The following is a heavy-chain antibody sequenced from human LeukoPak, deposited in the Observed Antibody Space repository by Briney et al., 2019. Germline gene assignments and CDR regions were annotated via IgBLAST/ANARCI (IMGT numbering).Heavy chain of an antibody. D-gene: IGHD2-15*01. J-gene: IGHJ4*02. Sequence: GGSLRLSCAASGFNLTSYSMKWVRQAPGKGLEWVSCMTINGNYIYNEVSVKGRFTVSRDNAKNSLYLQMNSLRAEDTAVYYCAKGEDIVVVVAALGGYFDYWGQGTLVTVSS. CDR2: MTINGNYI. V-gene: IGHV3-21*01. CDR3: AKGEDIVVVVAALGGYFDY. CDR1: GFNLTSYS.